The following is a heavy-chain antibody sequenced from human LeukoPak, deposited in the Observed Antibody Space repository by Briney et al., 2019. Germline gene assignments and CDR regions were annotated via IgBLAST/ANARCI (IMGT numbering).Heavy chain of an antibody. CDR3: ARGSGRNYYDFWKYYMDV. V-gene: IGHV4-59*12. Sequence: SETLSLTCTVSGGSISSYYWSWIRQPPGRGLEWIGYIYYSGSTNYNPSLKSRVTISVDTSKNQFSLKLSSVTAADTAVYYCARGSGRNYYDFWKYYMDVWGKGTTVTVSS. D-gene: IGHD3-3*01. CDR2: IYYSGST. CDR1: GGSISSYY. J-gene: IGHJ6*03.